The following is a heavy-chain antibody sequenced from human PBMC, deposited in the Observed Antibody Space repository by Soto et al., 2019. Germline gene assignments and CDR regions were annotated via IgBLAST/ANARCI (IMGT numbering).Heavy chain of an antibody. CDR2: IIPIFGTA. V-gene: IGHV1-69*13. D-gene: IGHD2-15*01. J-gene: IGHJ6*02. Sequence: ASVKVSCKASGGTFSSYAISWVRQAPGQGLEWMGGIIPIFGTANYAQKFQGRVTITADESTSTAYMELSSLRSEDTAVYYCARDSDIVVVVAATPKFGYYYYGMDVWGQGTTVTVSS. CDR1: GGTFSSYA. CDR3: ARDSDIVVVVAATPKFGYYYYGMDV.